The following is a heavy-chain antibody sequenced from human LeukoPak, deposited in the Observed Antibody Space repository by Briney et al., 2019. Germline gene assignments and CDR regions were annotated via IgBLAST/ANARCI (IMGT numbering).Heavy chain of an antibody. D-gene: IGHD3-22*01. J-gene: IGHJ4*02. CDR2: IIPILGIA. V-gene: IGHV1-69*02. CDR3: AFDYYDSSGYPDY. Sequence: ASVKVSCKASGGTFSSYTISWVRQAPGQGLEWMGRIIPILGIANYAQKFQGRVTITADKSTSTAYMELSSLRSEDTAVYYCAFDYYDSSGYPDYWGQGTLVTVSS. CDR1: GGTFSSYT.